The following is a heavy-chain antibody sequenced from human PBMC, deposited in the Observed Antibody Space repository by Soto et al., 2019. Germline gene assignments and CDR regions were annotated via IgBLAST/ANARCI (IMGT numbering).Heavy chain of an antibody. V-gene: IGHV1-24*01. Sequence: ASVKVSCKVSGYTLTELSMHWVRQAPGKGLEWMGGFDPEDGETIYAQKFQGRVTMTEDTSTDTAYMELSSLRSEDTAVYYCATALRDSSGYYYFDYWGQGTLVTVSS. J-gene: IGHJ4*02. CDR3: ATALRDSSGYYYFDY. CDR2: FDPEDGET. D-gene: IGHD3-22*01. CDR1: GYTLTELS.